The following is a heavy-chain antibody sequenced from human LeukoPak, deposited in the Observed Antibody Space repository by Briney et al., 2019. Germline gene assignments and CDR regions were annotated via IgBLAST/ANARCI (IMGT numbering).Heavy chain of an antibody. Sequence: GGSLRLSCAASGFTFSGSAMHWVRQASGKGREWVGRIRSKANSYATAYAASVKGRFTISRDDSKNTAYLQMNSLKTEDTAVYYCTSGGYCSSTSCYGENWGQGTLVTVSS. CDR3: TSGGYCSSTSCYGEN. J-gene: IGHJ4*02. CDR1: GFTFSGSA. D-gene: IGHD2-2*01. V-gene: IGHV3-73*01. CDR2: IRSKANSYAT.